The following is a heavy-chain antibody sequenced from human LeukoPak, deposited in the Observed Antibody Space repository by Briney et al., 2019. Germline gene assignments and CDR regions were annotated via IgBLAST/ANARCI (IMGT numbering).Heavy chain of an antibody. Sequence: GGSLRLSCAASGFTFSSYWMSWVRQAPGKGLEWVANIKQDGSEKYYVDSVKGRFTISRDNAKNSLYLQMNSLRAEDTAVYYCARDSEYYDFWSGYHHFDYWGQGTLVTVSS. V-gene: IGHV3-7*01. CDR1: GFTFSSYW. J-gene: IGHJ4*02. CDR3: ARDSEYYDFWSGYHHFDY. CDR2: IKQDGSEK. D-gene: IGHD3-3*01.